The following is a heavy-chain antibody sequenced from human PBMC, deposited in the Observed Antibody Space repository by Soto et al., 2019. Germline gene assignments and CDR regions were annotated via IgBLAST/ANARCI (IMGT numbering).Heavy chain of an antibody. CDR3: ARDDAPLYYDILTGYYTERAIGYYYGMDV. CDR2: IIPIFGTA. D-gene: IGHD3-9*01. V-gene: IGHV1-69*13. Sequence: ASVKVSCKASGGTFSSYAISWVRQAPGQGLEWMGGIIPIFGTANYAQKFQGRVTITADESTSTAYMELSSLRSEDTAVYYCARDDAPLYYDILTGYYTERAIGYYYGMDVWGQGTTVTVSS. J-gene: IGHJ6*02. CDR1: GGTFSSYA.